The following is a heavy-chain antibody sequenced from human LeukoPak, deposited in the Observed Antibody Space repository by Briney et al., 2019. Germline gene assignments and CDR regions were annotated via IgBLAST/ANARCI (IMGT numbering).Heavy chain of an antibody. Sequence: GGSLRLSCAASGFTFSSYEMNWVRQAPGKGLEWVSYISRSGSTIYYADSVKGRFTISRDNAKNSLYLQMNSLRAEDTAIYYCARETRIRNYYDSGAYYYGDYFDYWGQGTLVTVSS. D-gene: IGHD3-22*01. CDR3: ARETRIRNYYDSGAYYYGDYFDY. V-gene: IGHV3-48*03. J-gene: IGHJ4*02. CDR1: GFTFSSYE. CDR2: ISRSGSTI.